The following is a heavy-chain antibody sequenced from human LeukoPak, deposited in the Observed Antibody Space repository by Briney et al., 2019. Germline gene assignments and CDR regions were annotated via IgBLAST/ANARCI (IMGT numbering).Heavy chain of an antibody. J-gene: IGHJ6*03. Sequence: SVKVSCKASGGTFSSYAISWVRQAPGQGLEWMGGIIPIFGTANYAQKFQGRVTITTDESTSTAYMELSSLRSEDTAVYYCAGGGTDTAMVARVHYYYYMDVWGKGTTVTVSS. CDR1: GGTFSSYA. CDR2: IIPIFGTA. D-gene: IGHD5-18*01. V-gene: IGHV1-69*05. CDR3: AGGGTDTAMVARVHYYYYMDV.